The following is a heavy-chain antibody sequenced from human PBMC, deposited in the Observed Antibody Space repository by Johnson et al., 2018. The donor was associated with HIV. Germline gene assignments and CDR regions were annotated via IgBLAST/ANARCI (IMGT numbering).Heavy chain of an antibody. CDR2: ISSSGTTI. V-gene: IGHV3-48*01. Sequence: VQLVESGGGVVQPGRSVRLSCAASGFTFSSYAMSWVRQAPGKGLEWVSYISSSGTTIHYADSVKGRFTISRDNSKNTLYLQMNSLRAEDTAVYYCAATYYYDSSGSRYPFDIWGQGTMVTVSS. D-gene: IGHD3-22*01. CDR3: AATYYYDSSGSRYPFDI. CDR1: GFTFSSYA. J-gene: IGHJ3*02.